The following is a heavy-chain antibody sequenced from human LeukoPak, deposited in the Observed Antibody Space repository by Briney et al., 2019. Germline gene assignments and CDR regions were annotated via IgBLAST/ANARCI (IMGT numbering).Heavy chain of an antibody. CDR3: ARDPNGLYDFDY. Sequence: PGGSLRLSCAASGFTFSSYEMNWVRQAPGKGLEWVSYIDNGGTVKYYADSVKGRFIISRDNARSLVDLQMNSLRAEDTAIYYCARDPNGLYDFDYWGRGTLVTVSS. J-gene: IGHJ4*02. V-gene: IGHV3-48*03. CDR2: IDNGGTVK. D-gene: IGHD5/OR15-5a*01. CDR1: GFTFSSYE.